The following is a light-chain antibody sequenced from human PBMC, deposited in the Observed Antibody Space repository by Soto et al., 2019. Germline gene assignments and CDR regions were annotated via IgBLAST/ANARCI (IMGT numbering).Light chain of an antibody. V-gene: IGLV1-40*01. CDR1: SSNIGAGYD. CDR2: GNS. Sequence: QSVLTQPPSVSGAPGQRGTISCTGSSSNIGAGYDVHWYQQLPGTAPKLLIYGNSNRPSGVPDRFSGSKSGTSASLAITGLQAEDEADYYCQSYDSSLSVVFGGGTKGTVL. CDR3: QSYDSSLSVV. J-gene: IGLJ2*01.